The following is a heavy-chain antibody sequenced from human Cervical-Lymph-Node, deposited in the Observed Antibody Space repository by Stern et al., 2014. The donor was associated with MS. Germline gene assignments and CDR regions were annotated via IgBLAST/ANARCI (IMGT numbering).Heavy chain of an antibody. V-gene: IGHV1-69*01. CDR2: SIPIFSTA. CDR3: ARGMHSGTYAYFFDY. Sequence: VQLVESGAEVNKPGSSVKVSCKASGGNFSNYAISWVRQAPGQGLELMGGSIPIFSTASYAQKFQGRVTITADESTSTAYMELRSLRSEDTAIYYCARGMHSGTYAYFFDYWGQGTLVTVSS. J-gene: IGHJ4*02. D-gene: IGHD2-21*01. CDR1: GGNFSNYA.